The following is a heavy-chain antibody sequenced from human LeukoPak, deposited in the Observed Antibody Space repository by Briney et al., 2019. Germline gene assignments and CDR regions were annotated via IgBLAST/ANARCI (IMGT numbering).Heavy chain of an antibody. CDR1: GGITTTYY. V-gene: IGHV4-38-2*02. D-gene: IGHD5-24*01. CDR3: ARARTYNHHPNCIDL. J-gene: IGHJ5*02. Sequence: SETLSLTCSVSGGITTTYYWGWVRQPPGKGLEWIGSLSHSEDTYFNPSLKSRVTMSLNTSKSHFSLNLSTVTPADTAVYFCARARTYNHHPNCIDLWGQGVRVTVSS. CDR2: LSHSEDT.